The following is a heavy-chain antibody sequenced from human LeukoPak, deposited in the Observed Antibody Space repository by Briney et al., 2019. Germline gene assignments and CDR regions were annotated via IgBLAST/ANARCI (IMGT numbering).Heavy chain of an antibody. Sequence: SETLSLTCTVSGGSISSYYWSWIRQPPGKGLEWIGYIYYSGSTNYNSSLKSRVTISVDTSKNQISLKLRSVTAADTAVYYCARKGVSDLYYFDSWGQGTLVTVSS. V-gene: IGHV4-59*08. CDR3: ARKGVSDLYYFDS. J-gene: IGHJ4*02. D-gene: IGHD3-16*01. CDR2: IYYSGST. CDR1: GGSISSYY.